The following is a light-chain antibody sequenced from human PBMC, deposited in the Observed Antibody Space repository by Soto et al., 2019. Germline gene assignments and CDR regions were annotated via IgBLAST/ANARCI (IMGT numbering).Light chain of an antibody. CDR1: QSLLHSNGYKY. CDR3: MHALKKGT. Sequence: DIVMTQSPLSLTVTPGESASISCRSSQSLLHSNGYKYLDWYLQKPGQSPQLVIDLGSNRASGVPDRFSGSGSGTYFTLKISRVEAEVVGVYYCMHALKKGTFGQGTKLEI. CDR2: LGS. J-gene: IGKJ2*01. V-gene: IGKV2-28*01.